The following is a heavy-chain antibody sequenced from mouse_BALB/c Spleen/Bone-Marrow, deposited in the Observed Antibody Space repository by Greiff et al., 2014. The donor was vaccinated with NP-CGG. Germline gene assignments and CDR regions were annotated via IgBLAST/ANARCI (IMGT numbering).Heavy chain of an antibody. J-gene: IGHJ4*01. Sequence: EVQLQQSGPDLVKPSQSLSLTCTVTGYSITSGYSWHWIRQFPGNKLEWMGYIHCSGNTNYNPSLKSRISIIRDTSKNQFFLQLISVTTEDTATYYCTRGDYGSYGAMDCWGQGTSVTVSS. CDR3: TRGDYGSYGAMDC. CDR1: GYSITSGYS. V-gene: IGHV3-1*02. D-gene: IGHD2-1*01. CDR2: IHCSGNT.